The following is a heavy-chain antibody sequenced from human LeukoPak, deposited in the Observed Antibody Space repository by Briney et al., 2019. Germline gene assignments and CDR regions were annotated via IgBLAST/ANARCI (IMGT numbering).Heavy chain of an antibody. CDR3: ARRGDGYNLYYFDY. J-gene: IGHJ4*02. CDR1: GFTVSGNY. V-gene: IGHV3-53*01. CDR2: IYSGGST. D-gene: IGHD5-24*01. Sequence: GGSLRLSCAASGFTVSGNYMSWVRQAPGKGLEWVSVIYSGGSTYYADSVKGRFTISRDNSKNTLYLQMNSLRAEDTAVYYCARRGDGYNLYYFDYWGQGTLVTVSS.